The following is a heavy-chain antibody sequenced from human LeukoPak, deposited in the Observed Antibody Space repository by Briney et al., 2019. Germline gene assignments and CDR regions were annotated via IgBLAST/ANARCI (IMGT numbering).Heavy chain of an antibody. CDR3: ASRPARYCGGDCYVDY. V-gene: IGHV1-69*05. CDR2: IIPIFGTA. CDR1: GGTFSSYA. D-gene: IGHD2-21*02. Sequence: GASVKVSCKASGGTFSSYAIGWVRQAPGQGLEWMGGIIPIFGTANYAQKFQGRVTITTDESTSTAYMELSSLRSEDTAVYYCASRPARYCGGDCYVDYWGQGTLVTVSS. J-gene: IGHJ4*02.